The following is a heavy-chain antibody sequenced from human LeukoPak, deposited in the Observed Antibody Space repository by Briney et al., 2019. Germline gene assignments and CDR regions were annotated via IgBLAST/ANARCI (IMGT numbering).Heavy chain of an antibody. D-gene: IGHD3-10*01. CDR2: INPNSGGT. CDR1: GYTFTGYY. CDR3: ARDQPYYYGSGSSSHSDY. J-gene: IGHJ4*02. V-gene: IGHV1-2*02. Sequence: RASVKVSCKASGYTFTGYYMHWVRQAPGQGLEWMGWINPNSGGTNYAQKFQGRVTMTRDTSISTAYMELSRLRSDDTAVYYCARDQPYYYGSGSSSHSDYWGQGTLVTVSS.